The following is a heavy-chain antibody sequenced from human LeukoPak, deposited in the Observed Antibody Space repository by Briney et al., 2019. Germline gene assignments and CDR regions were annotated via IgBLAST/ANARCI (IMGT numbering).Heavy chain of an antibody. Sequence: GGSLRLSCAASGFTFSSYGMSWVRQAPGKGLEWVSAISGSGGSTYYADSVKGRFTISRDNSKNTLYLQMNSLRAEDTAVYYCAKDPSNYGDLYYFDYWGQGTLVTVSS. CDR2: ISGSGGST. D-gene: IGHD4-17*01. CDR3: AKDPSNYGDLYYFDY. V-gene: IGHV3-23*01. J-gene: IGHJ4*02. CDR1: GFTFSSYG.